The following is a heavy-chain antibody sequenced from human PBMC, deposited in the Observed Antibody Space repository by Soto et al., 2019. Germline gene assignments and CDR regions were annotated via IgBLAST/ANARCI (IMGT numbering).Heavy chain of an antibody. CDR2: ITPMFGTA. Sequence: QVQLVQSGAEVKKYGSSVKVSCKASGGTFSRYAISWVRQAPGQGLEWMGGITPMFGTANYAQKFQGRVTITADRSTSTAYMELSGLRSDDTAVYYCAQTLGLAVAGPGRFDLWGRGTLVTVSS. V-gene: IGHV1-69*14. CDR3: AQTLGLAVAGPGRFDL. J-gene: IGHJ2*01. CDR1: GGTFSRYA. D-gene: IGHD6-19*01.